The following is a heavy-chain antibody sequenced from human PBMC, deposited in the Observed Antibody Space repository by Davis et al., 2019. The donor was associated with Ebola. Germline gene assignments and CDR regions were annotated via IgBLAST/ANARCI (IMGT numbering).Heavy chain of an antibody. CDR2: ISAYNGNT. CDR3: ARVQGYCTSTRCYTLGGCDY. Sequence: AASVKVSCKASGYTFTNYGISWVRQAPGQGLERMGWISAYNGNTNYPQKLQGRVAMTTDTSTSTAYMELRSLRSDDTAVYYCARVQGYCTSTRCYTLGGCDYWGQGTLVTVSS. J-gene: IGHJ4*02. V-gene: IGHV1-18*04. CDR1: GYTFTNYG. D-gene: IGHD2-2*02.